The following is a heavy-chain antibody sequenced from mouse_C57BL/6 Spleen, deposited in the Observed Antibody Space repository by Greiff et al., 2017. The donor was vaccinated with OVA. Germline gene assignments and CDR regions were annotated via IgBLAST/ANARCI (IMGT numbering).Heavy chain of an antibody. CDR1: GYTFTSYW. J-gene: IGHJ4*01. CDR3: ARRLYAMYY. Sequence: QVQLQQPGAELVMPGASVKLSCKASGYTFTSYWMHWVKQRPGQGLEWIGEIDPCDSYTNYNQKFKGKSTLTVDKSSSTAYMQLSSLTSEDSSVYYFARRLYAMYYWGQGTSVTVAS. V-gene: IGHV1-69*01. CDR2: IDPCDSYT.